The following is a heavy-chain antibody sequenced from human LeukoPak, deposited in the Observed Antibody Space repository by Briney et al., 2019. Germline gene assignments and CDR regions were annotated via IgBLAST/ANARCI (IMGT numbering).Heavy chain of an antibody. CDR3: ARLGAYLRSLDY. J-gene: IGHJ4*02. Sequence: ASVKVSCKASGYAFANYFMHWVRQAPGQGLEWMGIINPSGGSTTYAQKFQGRVTMTRDTSTNTVYMELSSLTSEDTAVYYCARLGAYLRSLDYWGQGTLVTVSS. CDR1: GYAFANYF. V-gene: IGHV1-46*01. D-gene: IGHD3-10*01. CDR2: INPSGGST.